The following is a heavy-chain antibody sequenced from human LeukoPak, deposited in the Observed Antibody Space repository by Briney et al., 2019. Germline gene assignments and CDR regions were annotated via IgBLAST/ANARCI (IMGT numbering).Heavy chain of an antibody. J-gene: IGHJ5*02. CDR2: ISGSGGST. V-gene: IGHV3-23*01. D-gene: IGHD3-9*01. Sequence: GGSLRLSCAASGFTFSSYAMSWVRQAPGKGLEWVSAISGSGGSTYYADSVKGRFTISRDNSKNTPYLQMNSLRAEDTAVYYCAKVNDILTGYNWFDPWGQGTLVTVSS. CDR3: AKVNDILTGYNWFDP. CDR1: GFTFSSYA.